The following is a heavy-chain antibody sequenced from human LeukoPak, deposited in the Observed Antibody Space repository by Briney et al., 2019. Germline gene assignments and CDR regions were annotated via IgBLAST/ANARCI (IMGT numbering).Heavy chain of an antibody. Sequence: ASVKVSCKASEYTFTDYYIHWMRQAPGQGLECMGWINCKSGATSYAQKFRGRVTMTKDRPIRTAYMELSRLKSDDTAVYYCARQSLDYYETLDAFDIWGQGTVVTVSS. CDR3: ARQSLDYYETLDAFDI. D-gene: IGHD3-22*01. V-gene: IGHV1-2*02. CDR1: EYTFTDYY. J-gene: IGHJ3*02. CDR2: INCKSGAT.